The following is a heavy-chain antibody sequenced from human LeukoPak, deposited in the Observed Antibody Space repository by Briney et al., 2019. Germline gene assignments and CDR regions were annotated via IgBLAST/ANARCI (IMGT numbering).Heavy chain of an antibody. J-gene: IGHJ4*02. V-gene: IGHV3-20*04. CDR2: INWNGDDT. Sequence: GGSLRLSCAASGFNFDDYGMSWVRQLPGKRLEWVSGINWNGDDTGYADSVKGRFTISRDDSKNTVYLQMNSLRAEDTAVYYCAKDGDVYSIDYWGQGTLVTVSS. CDR1: GFNFDDYG. D-gene: IGHD2-21*01. CDR3: AKDGDVYSIDY.